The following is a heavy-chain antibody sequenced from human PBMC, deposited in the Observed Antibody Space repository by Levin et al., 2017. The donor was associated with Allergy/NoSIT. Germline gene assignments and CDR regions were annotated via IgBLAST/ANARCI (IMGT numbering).Heavy chain of an antibody. Sequence: PGESLKISCAASGFTFSSYWMSWVRQAPGKGLEWVANIKQDGSGEYYVDSVKGRFTISRDNAKNSLYLQMNSLRAEDTAVYYCARVRIQLRYGMDVWGQGTTVTVSS. D-gene: IGHD5-18*01. J-gene: IGHJ6*02. V-gene: IGHV3-7*01. CDR1: GFTFSSYW. CDR2: IKQDGSGE. CDR3: ARVRIQLRYGMDV.